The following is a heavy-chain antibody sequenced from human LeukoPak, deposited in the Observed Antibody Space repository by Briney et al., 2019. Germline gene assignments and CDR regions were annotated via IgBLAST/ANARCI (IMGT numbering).Heavy chain of an antibody. Sequence: PGRSLRLSCAASGFTFSTYSMSWVRQAPGEGLEWVSAISGSFGRTYYADSVKGRFTISRDSSKKTLYLQMNSLRPEDSAVYYCAKDPGTVAWFDPWGQGTLVTVSS. CDR1: GFTFSTYS. CDR3: AKDPGTVAWFDP. D-gene: IGHD3-10*01. J-gene: IGHJ5*02. V-gene: IGHV3-23*01. CDR2: ISGSFGRT.